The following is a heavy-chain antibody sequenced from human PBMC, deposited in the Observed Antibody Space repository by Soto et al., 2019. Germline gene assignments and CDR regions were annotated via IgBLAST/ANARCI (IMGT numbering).Heavy chain of an antibody. V-gene: IGHV1-3*05. D-gene: IGHD6-19*01. J-gene: IGHJ4*02. CDR1: GYTFTSYA. Sequence: QVQLVQSGAEEKKPGASVKVSCKASGYTFTSYAMHWVRQAPGQRLEWMGWINAGNGNTKYSQKFQGRVTITRDTSESTAYMELSSLRSEDTAVYYCARHERSGYSSGWYGYWGQGTLVTVSS. CDR3: ARHERSGYSSGWYGY. CDR2: INAGNGNT.